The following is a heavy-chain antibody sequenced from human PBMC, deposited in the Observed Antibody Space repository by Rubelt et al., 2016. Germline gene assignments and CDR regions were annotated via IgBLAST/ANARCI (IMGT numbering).Heavy chain of an antibody. CDR1: GGSISSSSYY. J-gene: IGHJ4*02. Sequence: QLQLQESGPGLVKPSETLSLTCTVSGGSISSSSYYWGWIRQPPGKGLEWIGYIYYSGSTNYNPSLGRRVTISVDTSKSQFSLKLSSVTAADTAVYYCARAQGGSSPEHLGFDYWGQGTLVTVSS. CDR3: ARAQGGSSPEHLGFDY. CDR2: IYYSGST. V-gene: IGHV4-61*05. D-gene: IGHD6-6*01.